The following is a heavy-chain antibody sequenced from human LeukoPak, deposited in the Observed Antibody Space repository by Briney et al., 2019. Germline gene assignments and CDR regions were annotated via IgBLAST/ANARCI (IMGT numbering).Heavy chain of an antibody. Sequence: GGSLRLSCAASGFTLSSYAMSWVRQAPGKGLEWVSAISGSGGSTYYADSVKGRFTISRDNSKNTLYLQMNSLRAEDTAVYYWPKGVTYRGYDPPYTWSDPGAQETL. J-gene: IGHJ5*02. CDR2: ISGSGGST. CDR3: PKGVTYRGYDPPYTWSDP. D-gene: IGHD5-12*01. V-gene: IGHV3-23*01. CDR1: GFTLSSYA.